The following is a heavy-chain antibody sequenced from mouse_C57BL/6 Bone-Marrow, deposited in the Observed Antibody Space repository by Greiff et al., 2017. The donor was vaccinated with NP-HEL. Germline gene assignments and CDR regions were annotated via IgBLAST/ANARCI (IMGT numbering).Heavy chain of an antibody. CDR3: ARFPAY. J-gene: IGHJ3*01. CDR2: IYPGGGYT. V-gene: IGHV1-63*01. CDR1: GYTFTNYW. Sequence: VQVVESGAELVRPGPSVKMSCKASGYTFTNYWIGWAKQRPGHGLEWIGDIYPGGGYTNYNEKFKGKATLTADKSSSTAYMQFSSLTSEDSAIYYCARFPAYWGQGTLVTVSA.